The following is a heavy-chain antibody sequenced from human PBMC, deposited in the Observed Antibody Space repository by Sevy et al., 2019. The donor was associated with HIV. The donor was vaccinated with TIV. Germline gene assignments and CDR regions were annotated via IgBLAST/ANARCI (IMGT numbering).Heavy chain of an antibody. D-gene: IGHD2-2*01. Sequence: GGSLRLSCTASGFSVSNNYMNWVRQAPGKGLEWLSGIFSDDTTYYADSVRSRVTISRDNSKNTLYLQLNSLRGEDTAVYYCAGRYCTTTTCYGSNFNYWGQGTLVTVSS. CDR1: GFSVSNNY. J-gene: IGHJ4*02. V-gene: IGHV3-66*02. CDR2: IFSDDTT. CDR3: AGRYCTTTTCYGSNFNY.